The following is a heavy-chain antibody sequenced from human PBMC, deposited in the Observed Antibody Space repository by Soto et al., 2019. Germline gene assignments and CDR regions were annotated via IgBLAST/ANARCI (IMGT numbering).Heavy chain of an antibody. CDR3: AKSPGMADWFDP. V-gene: IGHV1-24*01. CDR1: GYTLTELS. CDR2: FDPEDGET. Sequence: AGVKVSCKVSGYTLTELSMHWVRPAPGKGLEWMGGFDPEDGETIYAQKFQGRVTMTEDTSTDTAYMELSSLRSEDTAVYYCAKSPGMADWFDPWGQGTLVTVSS. J-gene: IGHJ5*02. D-gene: IGHD3-10*01.